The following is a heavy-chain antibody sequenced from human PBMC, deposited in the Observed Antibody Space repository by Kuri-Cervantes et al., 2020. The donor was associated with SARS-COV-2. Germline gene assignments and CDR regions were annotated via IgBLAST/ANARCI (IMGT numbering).Heavy chain of an antibody. V-gene: IGHV3-49*04. J-gene: IGHJ6*03. CDR2: IRSKAYGGTT. D-gene: IGHD2-21*01. Sequence: GGSLRLSCTASGFTFGDYAMSWVRQAPGKGLEWVGFIRSKAYGGTTEYAASVKGRLTISRDDSKSIAYLQMNSLKTEDTAVYYCTRAAQYCGGDCYSYYYYYMDVWGKGTTVTVSS. CDR1: GFTFGDYA. CDR3: TRAAQYCGGDCYSYYYYYMDV.